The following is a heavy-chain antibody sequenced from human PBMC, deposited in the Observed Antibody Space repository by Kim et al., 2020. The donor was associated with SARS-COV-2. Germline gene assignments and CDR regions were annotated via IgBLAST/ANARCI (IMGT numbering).Heavy chain of an antibody. CDR3: ARVPNPYYYYSSGQEHWFD. J-gene: IGHJ5*01. D-gene: IGHD3-22*01. CDR1: GYSFSEYF. V-gene: IGHV1-2*06. CDR2: INPNSGGT. Sequence: ASVKVSCKASGYSFSEYFIHWVRQAPAQGLEWMGRINPNSGGTNYAQKFQGRVTMTRDTSVSTAYMDLSSLTSDDTAVYYCARVPNPYYYYSSGQEHWFD.